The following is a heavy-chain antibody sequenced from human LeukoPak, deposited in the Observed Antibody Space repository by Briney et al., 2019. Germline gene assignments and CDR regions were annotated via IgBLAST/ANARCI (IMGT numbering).Heavy chain of an antibody. D-gene: IGHD3-10*01. CDR3: ARWGDYYGSGSYYNGSQNWFDP. CDR1: GFTFSDYY. CDR2: ISSSGSTI. J-gene: IGHJ5*02. V-gene: IGHV3-11*01. Sequence: PGGSLRLSCAASGFTFSDYYMSWIRQAPGKGLERVSYISSSGSTIYYADSVKGRFTISRDNAKNSLYLQMNSLRAEDTAVYYCARWGDYYGSGSYYNGSQNWFDPWGQGTLVTVSS.